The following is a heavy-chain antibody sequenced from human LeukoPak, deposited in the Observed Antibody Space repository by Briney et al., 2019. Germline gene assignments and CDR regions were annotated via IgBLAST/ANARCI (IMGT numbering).Heavy chain of an antibody. CDR2: INVNT. CDR1: GNSFTTYG. Sequence: ASVKVSCKASGNSFTTYGISWVRQAPGQGLEWMGWINVNTKYAQKFQGRVTMTTDTSTSTAYMELRSLRSDHTAVYYCARAPRCNTNSCNSWFDAWGEGTLVTVSS. D-gene: IGHD2-8*01. J-gene: IGHJ5*02. CDR3: ARAPRCNTNSCNSWFDA. V-gene: IGHV1-18*01.